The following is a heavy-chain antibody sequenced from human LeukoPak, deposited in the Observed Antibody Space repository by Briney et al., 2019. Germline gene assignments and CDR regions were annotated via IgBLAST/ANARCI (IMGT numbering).Heavy chain of an antibody. CDR3: ARPKAAAPGAFDI. CDR2: INPNSGGT. Sequence: SVKVSCKASGYTFTGYYMHWVRQAPGQGLEWMGRINPNSGGTNYAQKFQGRVTMTRDTSISTAYMELSSLRSDDTAVYYCARPKAAAPGAFDIWGQGTMVTVSS. J-gene: IGHJ3*02. CDR1: GYTFTGYY. V-gene: IGHV1-2*06. D-gene: IGHD6-25*01.